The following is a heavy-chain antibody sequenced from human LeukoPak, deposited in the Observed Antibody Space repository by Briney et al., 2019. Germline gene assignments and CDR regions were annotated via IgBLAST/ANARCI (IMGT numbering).Heavy chain of an antibody. Sequence: GGSLRLSCAASGFTFSSYSMNWVRQAPGKGLEWVSSISSSSSYIYYADSVKGRFTISRDNAKNSLYLQMNSLRAEDTAAYYCARDPLDWYYFDYWGQGTLVTVSS. CDR2: ISSSSSYI. CDR3: ARDPLDWYYFDY. D-gene: IGHD3-9*01. CDR1: GFTFSSYS. V-gene: IGHV3-21*01. J-gene: IGHJ4*02.